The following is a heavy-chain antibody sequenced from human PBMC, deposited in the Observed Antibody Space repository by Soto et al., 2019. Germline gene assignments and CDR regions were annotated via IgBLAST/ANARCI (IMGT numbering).Heavy chain of an antibody. J-gene: IGHJ6*02. D-gene: IGHD2-15*01. CDR3: ARVDLVVAASNYFYGMDV. CDR2: ISSSGSTI. V-gene: IGHV3-11*01. Sequence: LRLSCAAPGFTFSDYYMSWIRQAPGKGLEWVSYISSSGSTIYYVDSVKGRFTLSRDNAKNSLNLQMNSLRAEDTAVYYCARVDLVVAASNYFYGMDVWGQGTTVTVSS. CDR1: GFTFSDYY.